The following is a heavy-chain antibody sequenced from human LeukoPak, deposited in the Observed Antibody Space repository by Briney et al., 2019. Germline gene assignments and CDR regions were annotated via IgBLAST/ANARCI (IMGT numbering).Heavy chain of an antibody. Sequence: SETLSLTCTVSGGSISSGSYYWSWIRQPAGKGLEWIGRIYTSGSTNYNPSLKSRVTISVDTSKNQFSLKLSPVTAADTAVYYCARDRYYYDSSGYQALLDYWGQGTLVTVSS. J-gene: IGHJ4*02. CDR3: ARDRYYYDSSGYQALLDY. CDR2: IYTSGST. D-gene: IGHD3-22*01. V-gene: IGHV4-61*02. CDR1: GGSISSGSYY.